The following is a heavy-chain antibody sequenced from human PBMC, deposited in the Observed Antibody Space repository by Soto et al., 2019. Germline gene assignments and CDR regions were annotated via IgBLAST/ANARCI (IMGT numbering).Heavy chain of an antibody. J-gene: IGHJ6*02. V-gene: IGHV3-33*01. CDR1: GFTFSSYG. CDR3: ARGEGGDYPHYYYYGMDV. Sequence: QVQLVESGGGVVQPGRSLRLSCAASGFTFSSYGMHWVRQAPGKGLEWVAVIWYDGSNKYYADSVKGRFTISRDNSKNTLYLQMYSLRAEDTAVYYCARGEGGDYPHYYYYGMDVWGQGTTVTVSS. D-gene: IGHD4-17*01. CDR2: IWYDGSNK.